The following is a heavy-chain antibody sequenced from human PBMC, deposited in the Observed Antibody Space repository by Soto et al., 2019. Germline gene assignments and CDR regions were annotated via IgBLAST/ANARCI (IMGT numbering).Heavy chain of an antibody. J-gene: IGHJ6*02. Sequence: GGSLRLSCAASGFTVSSNYMSWVRQAPGKGLEWVSVIYSGGSTYYADSVKGRFTISRHNSKNTLYLQMNSLRAEDTAVYYCARDKLFGELDGRTYGMDVWGQGTKVTVSS. D-gene: IGHD3-10*02. CDR1: GFTVSSNY. V-gene: IGHV3-53*04. CDR3: ARDKLFGELDGRTYGMDV. CDR2: IYSGGST.